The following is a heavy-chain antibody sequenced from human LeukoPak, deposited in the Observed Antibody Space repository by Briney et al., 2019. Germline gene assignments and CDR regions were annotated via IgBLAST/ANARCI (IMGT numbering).Heavy chain of an antibody. Sequence: GGSLRLSCSASGFTFSSYAMHWVRQAPGKGLEWVAVVSYDATGKNYADSVKGRFTISRDNSKNTLSLQMNSLRPEDTAVYYCARGYGFHFDYWGQGTLVTVSS. CDR1: GFTFSSYA. D-gene: IGHD5-18*01. CDR2: VSYDATGK. CDR3: ARGYGFHFDY. V-gene: IGHV3-30*04. J-gene: IGHJ4*02.